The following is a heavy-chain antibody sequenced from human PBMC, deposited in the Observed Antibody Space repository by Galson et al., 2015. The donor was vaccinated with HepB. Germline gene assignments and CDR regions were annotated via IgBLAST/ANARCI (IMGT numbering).Heavy chain of an antibody. CDR3: ITEGRRDSSSHYGYYDY. J-gene: IGHJ4*02. Sequence: SLRLSCAASGFTFTNACVSWVRQAPGKGLEWVGRIKSKTDGGTTDYAAPVKGRFAISRDDSKNTLYLQMNSLKIEDTAVYYCITEGRRDSSSHYGYYDYWGQGTLVTVSS. D-gene: IGHD3-22*01. CDR2: IKSKTDGGTT. V-gene: IGHV3-15*01. CDR1: GFTFTNAC.